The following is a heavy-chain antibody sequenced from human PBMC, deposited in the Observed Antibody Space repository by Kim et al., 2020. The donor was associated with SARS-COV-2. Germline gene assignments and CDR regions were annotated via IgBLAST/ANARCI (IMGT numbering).Heavy chain of an antibody. D-gene: IGHD5-12*01. Sequence: SLKSRVTISVDTSKNQFSLKLNSVTGADTAVYYCARIGDGYNDYWYFDLWGRGTLVTVSS. J-gene: IGHJ2*01. CDR3: ARIGDGYNDYWYFDL. V-gene: IGHV4-30-2*01.